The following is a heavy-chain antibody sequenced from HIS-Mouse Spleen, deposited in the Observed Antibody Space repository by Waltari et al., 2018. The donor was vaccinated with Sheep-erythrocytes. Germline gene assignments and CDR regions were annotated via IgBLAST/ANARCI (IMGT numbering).Heavy chain of an antibody. CDR1: GFTFSSYS. J-gene: IGHJ3*02. V-gene: IGHV3-21*01. Sequence: EVQLVESGGVLVKPGGSLRLSCAASGFTFSSYSMNWVRQAPGKGWEWVSAISSSSSYICYADSVKGRFTISRDNAKNSLYLQMNSLRAEDTAVYYCARDTGTDAFDIWGQGTMVTVSS. CDR2: ISSSSSYI. CDR3: ARDTGTDAFDI. D-gene: IGHD1-1*01.